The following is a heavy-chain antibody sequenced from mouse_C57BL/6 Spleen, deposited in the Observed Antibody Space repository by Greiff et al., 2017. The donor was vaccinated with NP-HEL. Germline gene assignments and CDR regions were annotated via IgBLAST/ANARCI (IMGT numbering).Heavy chain of an antibody. J-gene: IGHJ4*01. CDR2: IYPGDGDT. V-gene: IGHV1-80*01. Sequence: VQLQQSGAELVKPGASVKISCKASGYAFSSYWMNWVKQRPGKGLEWIGQIYPGDGDTNYNGKFKGKATLTADKSSSTAYMQLSSLTSEDSAVYVCARKDDYYGSSYGAMDYWGQGTSVTVSS. D-gene: IGHD1-1*01. CDR3: ARKDDYYGSSYGAMDY. CDR1: GYAFSSYW.